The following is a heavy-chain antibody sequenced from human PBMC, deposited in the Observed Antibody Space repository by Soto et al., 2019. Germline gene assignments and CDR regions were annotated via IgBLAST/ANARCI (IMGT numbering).Heavy chain of an antibody. Sequence: WGSLRLSCAASGFTFISYAIHFVRHSPFKGLEWVAVISYDGSNKYYADSVKGRFTISRDNSKNTLYLQMNSLRAEDTAVYYCARDRGGIAAAGSPFDYWGQGTLVTVSS. V-gene: IGHV3-30-3*01. CDR1: GFTFISYA. CDR3: ARDRGGIAAAGSPFDY. D-gene: IGHD6-13*01. CDR2: ISYDGSNK. J-gene: IGHJ4*02.